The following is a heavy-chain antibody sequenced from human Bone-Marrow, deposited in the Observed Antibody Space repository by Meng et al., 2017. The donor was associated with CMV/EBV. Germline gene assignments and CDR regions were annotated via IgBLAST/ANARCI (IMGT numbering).Heavy chain of an antibody. CDR3: ARAGAAAGAFDH. V-gene: IGHV3-48*04. CDR2: IVSSTSTI. CDR1: GFTFSSYS. Sequence: GESLKISCAASGFTFSSYSMNWVRQAPGKGLEWVSYIVSSTSTIYYADSVKGRFTISRDNAKNSLYLQMNSLRAEDTAVYYCARAGAAAGAFDHWGQGTLVTVSS. D-gene: IGHD6-13*01. J-gene: IGHJ4*02.